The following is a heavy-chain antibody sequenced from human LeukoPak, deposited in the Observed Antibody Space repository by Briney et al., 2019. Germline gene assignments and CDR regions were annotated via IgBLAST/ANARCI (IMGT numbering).Heavy chain of an antibody. CDR2: IKQDGSEK. CDR3: AREDSRGAIDY. CDR1: GVTFSSYW. Sequence: PGGSLRLSCAASGVTFSSYWMSWVRQAPGKGLEWVANIKQDGSEKYYVDSVKGRFTISRDNAKNSLYLQMNSLRAEDTAVYYCAREDSRGAIDYWGQGTLVTVSS. V-gene: IGHV3-7*01. D-gene: IGHD3-22*01. J-gene: IGHJ4*02.